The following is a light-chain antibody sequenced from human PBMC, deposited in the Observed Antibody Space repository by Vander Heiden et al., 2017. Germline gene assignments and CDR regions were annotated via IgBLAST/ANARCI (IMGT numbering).Light chain of an antibody. CDR2: KAS. Sequence: DIQMTQSPSTLSACVGDRVTITCRASQSISSWLAWYQQKPEKAPKLLIYKASSVERGVPSRFSGSGSRTEFTLTISSLQPDDFATYYCQQYNSYWTFGQGTKVEIK. CDR3: QQYNSYWT. CDR1: QSISSW. V-gene: IGKV1-5*03. J-gene: IGKJ1*01.